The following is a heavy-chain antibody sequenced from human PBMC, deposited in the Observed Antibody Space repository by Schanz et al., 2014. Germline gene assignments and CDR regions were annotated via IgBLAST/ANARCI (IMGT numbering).Heavy chain of an antibody. CDR1: GFTFSTYA. V-gene: IGHV3-23*04. D-gene: IGHD2-15*01. Sequence: EQLVESGGGLVKPGGSLRLSCAASGFTFSTYAMSWVRQAPGKGLEWVSAISGSGGSTYYADSVKGRFTISRDNSENTLYLQMNSLSADDTAVFYCAKGMGYCSGGTCYDCYYYGLDVWGQGTTVTVSS. CDR3: AKGMGYCSGGTCYDCYYYGLDV. CDR2: ISGSGGST. J-gene: IGHJ6*02.